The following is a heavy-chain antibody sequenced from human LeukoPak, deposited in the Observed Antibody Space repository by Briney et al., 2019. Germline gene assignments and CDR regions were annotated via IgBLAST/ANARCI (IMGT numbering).Heavy chain of an antibody. CDR1: GFTFSSYD. J-gene: IGHJ4*02. V-gene: IGHV3-23*01. CDR2: ISDSGGSK. D-gene: IGHD2/OR15-2a*01. CDR3: AKEARSTSTVSHFDY. Sequence: PGESLRLSCAASGFTFSSYDMSWVRQAPGKGLECVSIISDSGGSKYYADSVKARFAISKDHSQYTLFLQINSLRVEHSAVYYCAKEARSTSTVSHFDYWGQGTLFTVSS.